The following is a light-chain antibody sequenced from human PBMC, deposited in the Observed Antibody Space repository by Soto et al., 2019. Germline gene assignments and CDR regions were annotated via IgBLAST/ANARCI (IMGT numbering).Light chain of an antibody. CDR3: QQSYGTPLT. J-gene: IGKJ4*01. CDR2: AAS. Sequence: DMEMTQSPSSLSASVGARVTITCRASQSISNYLNWYQHKPGKVPKLLIYAASSLQSGVPTRFSGSGSGTDFTLTINSLQPEDFATYYGQQSYGTPLTFGGGTKIEIK. V-gene: IGKV1-39*01. CDR1: QSISNY.